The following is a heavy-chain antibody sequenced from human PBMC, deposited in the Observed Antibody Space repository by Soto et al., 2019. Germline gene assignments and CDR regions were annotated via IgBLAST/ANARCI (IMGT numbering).Heavy chain of an antibody. CDR1: GFTFSNYW. CDR3: YGRLGD. J-gene: IGHJ4*02. D-gene: IGHD4-17*01. V-gene: IGHV3-74*01. Sequence: EVQLVESGGGLVQPGGSLRLSCAASGFTFSNYWMHWVRQAPEKGLAWVSRINTVGNYTSYADSVKGRFTISRDNAKNTLFLQMNSLRVEDTAVYCCYGRLGDWGQGTLVTVSS. CDR2: INTVGNYT.